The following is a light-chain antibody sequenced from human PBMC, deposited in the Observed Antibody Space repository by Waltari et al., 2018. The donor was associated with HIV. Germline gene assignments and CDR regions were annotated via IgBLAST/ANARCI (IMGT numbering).Light chain of an antibody. CDR2: TNN. V-gene: IGLV1-47*01. J-gene: IGLJ2*01. Sequence: QSVLTQPPSASGLPGQRVTISCSGSCSNLGHNSLSWYQQAPGTAPKLLIHTNNQRPSGVPDRFSGSKSGTSASLAISGLRSEDEAYYYCSSWDDSLSGVLFGGGTKLTVL. CDR1: CSNLGHNS. CDR3: SSWDDSLSGVL.